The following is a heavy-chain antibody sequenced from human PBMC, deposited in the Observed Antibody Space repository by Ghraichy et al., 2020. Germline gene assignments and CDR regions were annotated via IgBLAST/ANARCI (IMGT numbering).Heavy chain of an antibody. J-gene: IGHJ4*02. D-gene: IGHD6-19*01. Sequence: GESLNISCVASGVSVRSDHMSWVRQAAGRGLEWVSIIYSGSTTTYYADSGKGRFTISRDSSKNTLYLQMNSLRAEDTALYYCARGGSGSEYWGQGTLVTVSS. CDR3: ARGGSGSEY. CDR2: IYSGSTTT. V-gene: IGHV3-53*01. CDR1: GVSVRSDH.